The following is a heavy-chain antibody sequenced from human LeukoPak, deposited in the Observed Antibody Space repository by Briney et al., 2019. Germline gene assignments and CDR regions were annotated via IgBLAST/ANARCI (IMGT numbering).Heavy chain of an antibody. D-gene: IGHD4-17*01. Sequence: SETLSLTCAVSSYSISSGSYWGWIRQSPGKGLEWVGSIFHSGNSYYNPSLRSRLTMSVDTSKNQFSLKLTSVTAADTALYYCARVTYVDDMLYQYFDYWGEGILVTVSS. V-gene: IGHV4-38-2*01. CDR3: ARVTYVDDMLYQYFDY. J-gene: IGHJ4*02. CDR1: SYSISSGSY. CDR2: IFHSGNS.